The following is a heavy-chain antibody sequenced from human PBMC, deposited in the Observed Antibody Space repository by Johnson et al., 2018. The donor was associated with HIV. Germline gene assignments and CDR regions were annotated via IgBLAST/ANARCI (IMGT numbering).Heavy chain of an antibody. CDR1: GFTFSSYG. J-gene: IGHJ3*02. Sequence: QVQLVESGGGVVQPGRSLRLSCAASGFTFSSYGMHWVRQAPGKGLEWVAVISYDGSNKYYADSVKGRFTISGDNSKNTLSLQMNSLKTEVTAVYYCATGFGPAFEMWGQGTMVTVSS. D-gene: IGHD3-16*01. CDR2: ISYDGSNK. V-gene: IGHV3-30*03. CDR3: ATGFGPAFEM.